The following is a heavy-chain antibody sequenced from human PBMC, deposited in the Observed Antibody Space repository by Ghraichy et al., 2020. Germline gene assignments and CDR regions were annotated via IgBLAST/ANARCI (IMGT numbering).Heavy chain of an antibody. CDR3: ARLSGSYYSEYFQH. J-gene: IGHJ1*01. D-gene: IGHD1-26*01. Sequence: LSCTVSGGSISSSSYYWGWIRQPPGKGLEWIGSIYYSGSTYYNPSLKSRVTISVDTSKNQFSLKLSSVTAADTAVYYCARLSGSYYSEYFQHWGQGTLVTVSS. CDR2: IYYSGST. V-gene: IGHV4-39*01. CDR1: GGSISSSSYY.